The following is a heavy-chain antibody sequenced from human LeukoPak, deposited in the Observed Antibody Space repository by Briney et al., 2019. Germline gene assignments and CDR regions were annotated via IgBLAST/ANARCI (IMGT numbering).Heavy chain of an antibody. V-gene: IGHV4-61*01. CDR3: ARGPPYYYGSGSYKQYWFDP. J-gene: IGHJ5*02. CDR1: GGSVSSGSYY. CDR2: INHSGST. Sequence: SETLSLTCTVSGGSVSSGSYYWSWIRQPPGKGLEWIGEINHSGSTNYNPSLKSRVTISVDTSKNQFSLKLSSVTAADTAVYYCARGPPYYYGSGSYKQYWFDPWGQGTLVTVSS. D-gene: IGHD3-10*01.